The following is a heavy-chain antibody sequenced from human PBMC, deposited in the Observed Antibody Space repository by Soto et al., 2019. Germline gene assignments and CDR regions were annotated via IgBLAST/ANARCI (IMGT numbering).Heavy chain of an antibody. D-gene: IGHD3-3*01. CDR3: AKGYYDFWSGYGNWFDP. CDR1: GFTFSSYA. Sequence: GGSLRLSCAASGFTFSSYAMSWVRQAPGKGLEWVSAISGSGGSTYYADSVKGRFTISRDNSKNTLYLQMNSLRAEDTAVYYCAKGYYDFWSGYGNWFDPWGQGTLVTVSS. V-gene: IGHV3-23*01. J-gene: IGHJ5*02. CDR2: ISGSGGST.